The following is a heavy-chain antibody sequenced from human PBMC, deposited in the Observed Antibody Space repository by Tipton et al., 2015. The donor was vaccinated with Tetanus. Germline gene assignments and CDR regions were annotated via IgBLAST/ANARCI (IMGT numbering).Heavy chain of an antibody. V-gene: IGHV4-59*08. Sequence: LRLSCTVSGGSISSYYWSWIRQPPGKGLEWIGYIYCSGSTNYNPSLKSRVTISVDTSKNQFSLKLSSVTAADTAVYYCARLGYDILTGYHYDSWGQGTLVTVSS. CDR3: ARLGYDILTGYHYDS. CDR1: GGSISSYY. CDR2: IYCSGST. D-gene: IGHD3-9*01. J-gene: IGHJ5*01.